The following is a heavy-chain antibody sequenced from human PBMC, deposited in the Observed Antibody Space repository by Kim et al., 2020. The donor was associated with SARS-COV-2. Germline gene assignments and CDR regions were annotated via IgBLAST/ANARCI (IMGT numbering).Heavy chain of an antibody. V-gene: IGHV7-4-1*02. J-gene: IGHJ4*02. D-gene: IGHD3-9*01. Sequence: YPQGFTGRFVFSLDTSVSTSYLQISSLKAEDTAVYYCARGNGYLDWLLLDYWGQGTLVTVSS. CDR3: ARGNGYLDWLLLDY.